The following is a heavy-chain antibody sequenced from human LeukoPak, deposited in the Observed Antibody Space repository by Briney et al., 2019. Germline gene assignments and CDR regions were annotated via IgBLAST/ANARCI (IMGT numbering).Heavy chain of an antibody. CDR1: GFTFSSYA. Sequence: GGSLRLSCAASGFTFSSYAMSWVRQAPGKGLEWVSAISGSGGSTYYADSVKGRFTISRDNSNNTLYLQMNSLRAEDTAVYYCAKEEAASSGWYGDAFDIWGQGTMVTVSS. V-gene: IGHV3-23*01. CDR2: ISGSGGST. CDR3: AKEEAASSGWYGDAFDI. J-gene: IGHJ3*02. D-gene: IGHD6-19*01.